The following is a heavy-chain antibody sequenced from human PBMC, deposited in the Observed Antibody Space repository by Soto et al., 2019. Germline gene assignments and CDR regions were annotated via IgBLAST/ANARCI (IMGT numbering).Heavy chain of an antibody. CDR2: ISAYNGNT. D-gene: IGHD2-8*01. CDR3: AGDKTYCTNGVCYIPDAFDI. CDR1: GYTFTSYG. Sequence: ASVKVSCKASGYTFTSYGISWVRQAPGQGLEWMGWISAYNGNTNYAQKLQGRVTMTTDTSTSTAYMELRSLRSDDTAVYYCAGDKTYCTNGVCYIPDAFDIWGQGTMVTVSS. V-gene: IGHV1-18*01. J-gene: IGHJ3*02.